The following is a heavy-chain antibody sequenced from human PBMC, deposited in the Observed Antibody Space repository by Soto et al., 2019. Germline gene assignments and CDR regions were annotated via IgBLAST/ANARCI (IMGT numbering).Heavy chain of an antibody. Sequence: PVGSLRLSCAASGFTFNSYAMNWVRQAPWKGLAWVSAIGTDGNTYYADSVKGRFTISRDNSKNTLYLQMNSLRAEDTAVYYCAKDVPYDPGDFDIWGQGTMVTVSS. J-gene: IGHJ3*02. D-gene: IGHD7-27*01. CDR1: GFTFNSYA. CDR3: AKDVPYDPGDFDI. CDR2: IGTDGNT. V-gene: IGHV3-23*01.